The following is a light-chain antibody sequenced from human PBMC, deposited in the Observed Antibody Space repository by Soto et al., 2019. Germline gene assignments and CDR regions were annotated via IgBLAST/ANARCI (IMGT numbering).Light chain of an antibody. J-gene: IGLJ1*01. CDR3: AAWDDSLNGPL. CDR2: SNN. CDR1: SSNIASNT. Sequence: QSVLTQPPSASGTPGQRVTISCSGSSSNIASNTVNWYQQLPGTAPKLLIYSNNQRPSGVPDRFSGSKSGTSASLAISGLQSEDEADYYCAAWDDSLNGPLFGTGTKVTVL. V-gene: IGLV1-44*01.